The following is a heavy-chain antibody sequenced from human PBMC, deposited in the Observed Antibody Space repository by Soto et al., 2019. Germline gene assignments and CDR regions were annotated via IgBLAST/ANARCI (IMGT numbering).Heavy chain of an antibody. D-gene: IGHD1-1*01. J-gene: IGHJ4*02. CDR2: ISAHNGNT. CDR3: ARGRYGDY. V-gene: IGHV1-18*01. CDR1: GYAFTTYG. Sequence: QVHLVQSGAEVKKPGASVKVSCQGSGYAFTTYGITWVRQAPGQGLEWMGWISAHNGNTNYAQKLQGRVTVTRATSTSTAYRELRSLRYDDTAVNYCARGRYGDYWGQGALVTVSS.